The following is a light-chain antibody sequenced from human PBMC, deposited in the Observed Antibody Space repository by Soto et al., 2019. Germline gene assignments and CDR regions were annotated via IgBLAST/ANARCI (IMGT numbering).Light chain of an antibody. CDR2: DVT. V-gene: IGLV2-14*03. CDR3: SSYRSTSSPVI. CDR1: SSDIGGYNY. J-gene: IGLJ2*01. Sequence: QSVLTQPASVSGSPGQSITISCTGTSSDIGGYNYVSWYQQHPGKAPKFIIYDVTNRPSGVSNRFSGSKSGNTASLTISGLQAEDEADYYCSSYRSTSSPVIFGGGTKLTVL.